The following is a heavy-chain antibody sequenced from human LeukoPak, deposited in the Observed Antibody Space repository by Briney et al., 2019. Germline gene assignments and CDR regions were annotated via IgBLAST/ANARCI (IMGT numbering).Heavy chain of an antibody. CDR2: ISYDGSNK. CDR1: GFIFSTYG. CDR3: AKGTYSSSWYSDY. V-gene: IGHV3-30*18. J-gene: IGHJ4*02. Sequence: PGRSLRLSCAASGFIFSTYGMHWVGQAPGKGLEWGAVISYDGSNKYYVDSVKGRFTITRDNSKNTLSLQMISLKVEDTAVYYCAKGTYSSSWYSDYWGRRTLVTVSS. D-gene: IGHD6-13*01.